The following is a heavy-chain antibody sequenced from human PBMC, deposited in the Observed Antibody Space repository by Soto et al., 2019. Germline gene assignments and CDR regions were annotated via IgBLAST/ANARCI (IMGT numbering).Heavy chain of an antibody. J-gene: IGHJ6*02. CDR1: GYTFTSYG. Sequence: QVQLVQSGAEVKKPGASVKVSCKASGYTFTSYGISWVRQAPGQGLEWMGWISAYNGNTNYAQKLQGRVTMTTDTATSTAYMEVRSPTSDDTAVYYCARDGVETATGYYYGMDVWGQGTTVTVSS. CDR2: ISAYNGNT. V-gene: IGHV1-18*01. D-gene: IGHD5-18*01. CDR3: ARDGVETATGYYYGMDV.